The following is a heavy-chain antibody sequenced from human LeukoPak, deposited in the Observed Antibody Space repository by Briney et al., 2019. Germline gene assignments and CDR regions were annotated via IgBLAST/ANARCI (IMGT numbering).Heavy chain of an antibody. D-gene: IGHD4-17*01. J-gene: IGHJ3*02. Sequence: SETLSLTCAVYGGSFSGYYWSWIRQPPGKGLEWIGEINHSGSTNYNPSLKSRVTISVDTSKNQFSLKLSSVTAADTAVYYCAREGGLTTVTTSVDAFDIWGQGTMVTVSS. CDR2: INHSGST. CDR1: GGSFSGYY. V-gene: IGHV4-34*01. CDR3: AREGGLTTVTTSVDAFDI.